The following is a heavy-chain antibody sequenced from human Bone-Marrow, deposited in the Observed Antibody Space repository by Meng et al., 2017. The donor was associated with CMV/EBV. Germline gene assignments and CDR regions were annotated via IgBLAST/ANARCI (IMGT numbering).Heavy chain of an antibody. CDR1: GFTVRSNY. D-gene: IGHD1-26*01. V-gene: IGHV3-53*01. CDR2: IYSGGST. J-gene: IGHJ3*02. CDR3: ARGIVGAHEAFDI. Sequence: GESLKISCAASGFTVRSNYMSWVRQAPGKGLEWVSVIYSGGSTYYADSVKGRFTISRDNSKNTLYLQMNSLRAEDTAVYHCARGIVGAHEAFDIWGQGTMVTVSS.